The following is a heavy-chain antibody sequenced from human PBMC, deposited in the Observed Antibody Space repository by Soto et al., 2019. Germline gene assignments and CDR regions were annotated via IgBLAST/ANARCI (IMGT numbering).Heavy chain of an antibody. CDR1: GFTFSSYS. CDR3: ARGENLVTYYYYGMDV. D-gene: IGHD2-21*02. CDR2: ISSSSSTI. Sequence: GGSLRLSCAASGFTFSSYSMNWVRQAPGKGLEWVSYISSSSSTIYYADSVKGRFTISRDNAKNSLYLQMNSLRDEDTAVYYCARGENLVTYYYYGMDVWGQGTTVTVSS. V-gene: IGHV3-48*02. J-gene: IGHJ6*02.